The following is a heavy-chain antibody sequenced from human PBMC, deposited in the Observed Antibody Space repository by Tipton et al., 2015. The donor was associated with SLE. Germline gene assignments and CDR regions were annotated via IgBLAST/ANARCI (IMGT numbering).Heavy chain of an antibody. CDR3: ARLLIFGVVIMTDDAFDI. CDR2: IYHSGST. D-gene: IGHD3-3*01. CDR1: GYSISSGYY. J-gene: IGHJ3*02. V-gene: IGHV4-38-2*02. Sequence: TLSLTCTVSGYSISSGYYWGWIRQPPGKGLEWIGSIYHSGSTYYNPSLKSRVTISVDTSKNQFSLKLSSVTAADTAVYYCARLLIFGVVIMTDDAFDIWGQGTMVTVSS.